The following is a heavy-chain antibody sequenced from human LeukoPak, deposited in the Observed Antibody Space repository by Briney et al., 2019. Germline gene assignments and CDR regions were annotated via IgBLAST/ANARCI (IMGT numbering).Heavy chain of an antibody. Sequence: SQTLSLTCTVSGGSISSADYYWSWIRQPAGKGLEWIGRIYTSGSTNYNPSLKSRVTMSVDTSKNQFSLKLSSVTAADTAVYFCARDHGYYDTSGYPAYFDYWGQGTLVPVSS. D-gene: IGHD3-22*01. J-gene: IGHJ4*02. CDR1: GGSISSADYY. V-gene: IGHV4-61*02. CDR3: ARDHGYYDTSGYPAYFDY. CDR2: IYTSGST.